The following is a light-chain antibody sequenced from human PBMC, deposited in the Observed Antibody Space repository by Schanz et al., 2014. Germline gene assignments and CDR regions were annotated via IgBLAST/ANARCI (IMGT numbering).Light chain of an antibody. J-gene: IGKJ4*01. CDR1: QSLSSDY. CDR3: QQRSNGLT. Sequence: EIVLTQSPGTLSLSPGERATLSCRASQSLSSDYLAWYQQRPGQAPRLLIYDASNRATGIPARFSGSGSGTDFTLTISSLEPEDFAVYYCQQRSNGLTFGGGTKVEIK. V-gene: IGKV3-11*01. CDR2: DAS.